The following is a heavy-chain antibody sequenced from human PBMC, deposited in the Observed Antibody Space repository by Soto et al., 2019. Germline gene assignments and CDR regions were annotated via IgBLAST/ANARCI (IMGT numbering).Heavy chain of an antibody. V-gene: IGHV3-11*01. CDR2: ISSSGSSI. CDR1: GLTFSDCY. D-gene: IGHD3-10*01. CDR3: ARVRFGEWGYAMHV. Sequence: QVQLVESGGGLVKPGGSLRLSCAASGLTFSDCYMNWIRQAPGKGLEWVSYISSSGSSINYAGSVKGRFSISRDNAKKSRCLEMNSQRSEDTAMYYCARVRFGEWGYAMHVWGQGTTVTVAS. J-gene: IGHJ6*02.